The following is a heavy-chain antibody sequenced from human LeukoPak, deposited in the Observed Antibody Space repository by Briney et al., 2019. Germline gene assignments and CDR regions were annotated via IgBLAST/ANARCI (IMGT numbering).Heavy chain of an antibody. Sequence: SETLSLTCTVSGGSISSSSYYWGWIRQPPGKGLEWIGSIYYSGSTYYNPSLKSRVTISVDTSKNQFSLKLSSVTAADTAVYYCAREGSSRLAYYYYYMDVWGKGTTVTVSS. D-gene: IGHD6-13*01. CDR3: AREGSSRLAYYYYYMDV. CDR1: GGSISSSSYY. J-gene: IGHJ6*03. CDR2: IYYSGST. V-gene: IGHV4-39*07.